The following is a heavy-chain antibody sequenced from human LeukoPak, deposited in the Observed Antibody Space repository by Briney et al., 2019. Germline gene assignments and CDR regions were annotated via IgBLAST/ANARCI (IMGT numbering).Heavy chain of an antibody. CDR1: GYTFTSYG. CDR3: ARVCGGDCYSDFDY. J-gene: IGHJ4*02. D-gene: IGHD2-21*02. CDR2: INAYNGNT. Sequence: GASVKVSCKASGYTFTSYGISWVRQAPGQGLEWMGWINAYNGNTNYAQKLQGRVTMTTDTSTSTAYMELRSLRSDDTAVYYCARVCGGDCYSDFDYWGQGTLVTVSS. V-gene: IGHV1-18*01.